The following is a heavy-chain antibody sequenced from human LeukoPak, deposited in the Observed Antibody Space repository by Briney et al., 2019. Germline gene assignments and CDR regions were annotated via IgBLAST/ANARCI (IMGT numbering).Heavy chain of an antibody. CDR1: GFTFSSYW. D-gene: IGHD3-16*01. J-gene: IGHJ5*02. Sequence: GGSLRLSCAASGFTFSSYWMTWVRQAPGKGLQWVANIKEDGSEIYYVDSVKGRFTISRDNAKNSLYLQMNSLRAEDTALYYCAKGVYSYPSWGQGTLVTVPS. CDR2: IKEDGSEI. CDR3: AKGVYSYPS. V-gene: IGHV3-7*01.